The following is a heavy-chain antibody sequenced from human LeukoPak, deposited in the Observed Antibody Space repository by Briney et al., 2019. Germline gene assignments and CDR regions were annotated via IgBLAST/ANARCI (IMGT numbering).Heavy chain of an antibody. D-gene: IGHD6-19*01. CDR2: KQEDGSEK. J-gene: IGHJ5*02. V-gene: IGHV3-7*01. Sequence: GGSLRLPCAASGFPLSRSWMHWVRQAPAKGLERVASKQEDGSEKYYVDSEKGRFTISRDNANSSLYLQMNSLRAEDTAMYYCATSGWYSTPNWFDPWGQGTLVIVSS. CDR3: ATSGWYSTPNWFDP. CDR1: GFPLSRSW.